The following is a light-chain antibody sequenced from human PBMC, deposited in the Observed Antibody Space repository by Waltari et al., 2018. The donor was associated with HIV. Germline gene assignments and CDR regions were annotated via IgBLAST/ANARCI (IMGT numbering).Light chain of an antibody. CDR3: QQYGDDPYS. CDR2: DAS. Sequence: ELVLTQSPATLSVSRADVATHSCTSSQSLRNYLAWYQHIPGQAPRLLIYDASNRASGIPDRFSGSGSGTVFTLTISRLEPEDFGVYYCQQYGDDPYSFGQGTKLETK. CDR1: QSLRNY. V-gene: IGKV3-20*01. J-gene: IGKJ2*01.